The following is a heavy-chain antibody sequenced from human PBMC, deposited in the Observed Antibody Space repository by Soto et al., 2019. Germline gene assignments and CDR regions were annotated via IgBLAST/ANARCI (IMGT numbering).Heavy chain of an antibody. J-gene: IGHJ4*02. V-gene: IGHV3-21*01. D-gene: IGHD3-9*01. CDR2: ISSSSSYI. Sequence: EVQLVESGGGLVKPGGSLRLSCAASGFTFSSYSMNWVRQAPGKGLEWVSSISSSSSYIYYADSVKGRFTISRDNAKNSLYLQMNSLRAEDTAVYYCARVEGYFDWLYTDFDYWGQGTLVTVSS. CDR3: ARVEGYFDWLYTDFDY. CDR1: GFTFSSYS.